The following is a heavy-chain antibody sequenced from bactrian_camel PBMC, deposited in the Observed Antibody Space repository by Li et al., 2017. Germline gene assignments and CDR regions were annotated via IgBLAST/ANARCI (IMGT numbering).Heavy chain of an antibody. Sequence: VQLVESGGGLVQPGGSLRLSCAADGFTFSRRDMSWVRQAPGEGLEWVSHISSDGSSTYYANSVKGRFTISRDNAKNTLYLQMNSLKPEDTAMYYCAAEPAPNTYCSGGQVPAFWFLVGQGTQVTVS. J-gene: IGHJ4*01. V-gene: IGHV3S40*01. CDR1: GFTFSRRD. CDR2: ISSDGSST. D-gene: IGHD2*01.